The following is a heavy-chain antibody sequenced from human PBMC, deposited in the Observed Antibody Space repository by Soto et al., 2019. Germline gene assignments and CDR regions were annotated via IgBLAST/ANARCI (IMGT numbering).Heavy chain of an antibody. CDR3: ARDPSVRDCGGDYCSMDV. D-gene: IGHD2-21*02. CDR1: GGTFSSYA. J-gene: IGHJ6*02. V-gene: IGHV1-69*01. Sequence: QVQLVQSGAEVKKPGSSVKVSCKASGGTFSSYAISWVRQAPGQGLEWMGGIIPIFGTANYAQKFQGRVTITADESTSTAYMELSSLRAEDTAVYYCARDPSVRDCGGDYCSMDVWGQGTTVTVSS. CDR2: IIPIFGTA.